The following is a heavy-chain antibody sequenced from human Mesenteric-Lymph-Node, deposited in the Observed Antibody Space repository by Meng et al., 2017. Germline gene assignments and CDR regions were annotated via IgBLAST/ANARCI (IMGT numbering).Heavy chain of an antibody. Sequence: GESLKISCAASGFTFSNYAMHWVRQAPGKGLEWVAVISYDGSNKHYADSVKGRFSISRDNSKNTLYLQMNSLRPEDTAVYYCARAVGRYYFDYWGQGTLVTVSS. D-gene: IGHD4-23*01. J-gene: IGHJ4*02. CDR3: ARAVGRYYFDY. V-gene: IGHV3-30*04. CDR1: GFTFSNYA. CDR2: ISYDGSNK.